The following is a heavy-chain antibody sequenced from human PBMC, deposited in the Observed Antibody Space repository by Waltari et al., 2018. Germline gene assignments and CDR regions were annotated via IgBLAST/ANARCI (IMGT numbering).Heavy chain of an antibody. CDR2: MYYRGSS. CDR3: ARAFGSGSYAWFDS. J-gene: IGHJ5*01. D-gene: IGHD3-10*01. V-gene: IGHV4-39*01. Sequence: QLQLQESGPGLVKPSETLSPTCSVSGDPVTSGSYYWGWIRPPPRKGLEWIGIMYYRGSSYSNPSLKSRVTISVDTSKNQFSLKLSSVAAADTAVYYCARAFGSGSYAWFDSWGQGTLVTVSS. CDR1: GDPVTSGSYY.